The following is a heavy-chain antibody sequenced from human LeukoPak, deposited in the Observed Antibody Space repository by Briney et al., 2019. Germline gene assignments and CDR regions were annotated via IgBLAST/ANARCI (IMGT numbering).Heavy chain of an antibody. CDR3: AKVSNYYDSSGYFDY. CDR2: ISWDGGST. CDR1: GFTFDDYA. J-gene: IGHJ4*02. Sequence: GGSLRLSCAASGFTFDDYAMHWVRQAPGKGLEWVSLISWDGGSTYYADSVKGRFTISRDNSKNSLYLQMNSLRAEDTALYYCAKVSNYYDSSGYFDYWGQGTLVTVSS. V-gene: IGHV3-43D*03. D-gene: IGHD3-22*01.